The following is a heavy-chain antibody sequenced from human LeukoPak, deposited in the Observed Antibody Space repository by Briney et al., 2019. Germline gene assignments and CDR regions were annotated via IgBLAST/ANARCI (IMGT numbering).Heavy chain of an antibody. CDR2: IFYSGSS. CDR1: GGSISSYN. CDR3: ARGRWDLPH. V-gene: IGHV4-59*01. Sequence: SETLSFTCSVSGGSISSYNWSWLRQPPGQGLEWIGYIFYSGSSNYNPSLKSRVTISVDTSKSQFSLKLTSVTAADTAVYYCARGRWDLPHWGQGTLVTVSS. D-gene: IGHD1-26*01. J-gene: IGHJ4*02.